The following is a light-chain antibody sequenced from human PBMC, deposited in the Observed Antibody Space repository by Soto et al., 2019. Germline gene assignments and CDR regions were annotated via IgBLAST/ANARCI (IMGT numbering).Light chain of an antibody. CDR1: QGISNY. CDR2: AAS. V-gene: IGKV1-27*01. Sequence: DIQMTQSPSSLSASVGDRVTITCRASQGISNYLAWYQQKPGKVPKLLIYAASTFQSGVPSRFSGSGSGTDFTLTISRLQTEDVATYYCQKYNSAPPFTFGPGTKVDIK. J-gene: IGKJ3*01. CDR3: QKYNSAPPFT.